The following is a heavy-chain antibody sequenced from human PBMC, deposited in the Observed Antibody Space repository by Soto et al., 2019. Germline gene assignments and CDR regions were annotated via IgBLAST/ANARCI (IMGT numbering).Heavy chain of an antibody. Sequence: QVQVVQSGAEVKKPGASVKVSCKASGYSFTSYAMQWVRQAPGQRLGWMGWINAGNGDTKYSQRFQDRVTITGDTSASTAYMELSSLRSEDTAVYYCARGGIHAYYYMDVWGTGTTVTVSS. CDR3: ARGGIHAYYYMDV. D-gene: IGHD6-25*01. J-gene: IGHJ6*03. V-gene: IGHV1-3*01. CDR2: INAGNGDT. CDR1: GYSFTSYA.